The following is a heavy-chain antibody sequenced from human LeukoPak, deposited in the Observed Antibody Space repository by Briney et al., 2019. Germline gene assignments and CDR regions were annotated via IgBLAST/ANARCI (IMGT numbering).Heavy chain of an antibody. CDR1: GYTFTSFQ. Sequence: ASVKVSCKVSGYTFTSFQINWVRQASGQGLEWMGWMNPNSGNRGYAQKFQGRVTMTRNTSISTAYVELSSLRSEDTAVYYCARRAPLGDGYNYYGMDVWGQGTTVTVSS. D-gene: IGHD5-24*01. CDR2: MNPNSGNR. V-gene: IGHV1-8*01. J-gene: IGHJ6*02. CDR3: ARRAPLGDGYNYYGMDV.